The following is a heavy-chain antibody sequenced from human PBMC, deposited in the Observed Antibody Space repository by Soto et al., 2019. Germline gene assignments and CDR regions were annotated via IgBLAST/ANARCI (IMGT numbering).Heavy chain of an antibody. D-gene: IGHD2-21*02. V-gene: IGHV4-59*01. CDR3: ARDLCGYCGADCYTLDG. J-gene: IGHJ6*04. Sequence: SETLSLTCTVSGGSISSYYWSWIRQPPGKGLEWIGYIYYSGSTNYNPSLKSRVTISVDTSKNQFSLKLSSVTAADTAVYYCARDLCGYCGADCYTLDGWGKGTTVTVPS. CDR1: GGSISSYY. CDR2: IYYSGST.